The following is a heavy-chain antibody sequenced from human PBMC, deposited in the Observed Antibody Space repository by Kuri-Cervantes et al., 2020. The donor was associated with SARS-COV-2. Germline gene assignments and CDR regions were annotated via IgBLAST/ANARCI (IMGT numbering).Heavy chain of an antibody. D-gene: IGHD3-22*01. CDR2: INHSGST. V-gene: IGHV4-34*01. J-gene: IGHJ6*03. Sequence: SQTLSLTCAVYGGSFSGYYWSWIRQPPGKGLEWIGEINHSGSTNYNPSLKSRVTISVDTSKNQFSLKMSSVTAADTAVYYCARKTRITMIVVVMAPYYYYMDVWGKGTTVTVSS. CDR3: ARKTRITMIVVVMAPYYYYMDV. CDR1: GGSFSGYY.